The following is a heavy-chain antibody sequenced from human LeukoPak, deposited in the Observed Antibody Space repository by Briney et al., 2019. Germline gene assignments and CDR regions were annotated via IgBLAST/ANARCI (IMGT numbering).Heavy chain of an antibody. CDR2: IKQDGSEK. CDR3: ARDGGVIAAAGTGY. D-gene: IGHD6-13*01. CDR1: GFTFSSYW. Sequence: GWSLRLSCAASGFTFSSYWMSWVRQAPGKGLEWVANIKQDGSEKYYVDSVKGRFTISRDNAKNSLYLQMNSLRAEDTAVYYCARDGGVIAAAGTGYWGQGTLVTVSS. V-gene: IGHV3-7*01. J-gene: IGHJ4*02.